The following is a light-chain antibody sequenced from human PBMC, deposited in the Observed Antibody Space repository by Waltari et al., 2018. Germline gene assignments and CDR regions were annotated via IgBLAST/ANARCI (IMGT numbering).Light chain of an antibody. CDR3: QAPDSGGTYWV. CDR2: KDS. Sequence: QQKPVHAPLLLVYKDSERPSGIPERVSGSSSGTTGTFTISGVQAEDEADYYCQAPDSGGTYWVVGGGTKLTGL. V-gene: IGLV3-25*03. J-gene: IGLJ2*01.